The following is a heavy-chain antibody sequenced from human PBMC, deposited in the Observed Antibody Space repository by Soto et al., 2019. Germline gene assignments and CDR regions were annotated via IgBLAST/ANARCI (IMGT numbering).Heavy chain of an antibody. Sequence: ASVKVSCKASGYTFTSYDINWVRQATGQGLEWMGWMNPNSGNTGYAQKFQGRVTMTRNTSISTAYMELSSLRSEDTAVYYCARPALSYYDFWSGWFQRKNYYYYGMDVWGQGTTVTVSS. J-gene: IGHJ6*02. CDR2: MNPNSGNT. CDR3: ARPALSYYDFWSGWFQRKNYYYYGMDV. D-gene: IGHD3-3*01. CDR1: GYTFTSYD. V-gene: IGHV1-8*01.